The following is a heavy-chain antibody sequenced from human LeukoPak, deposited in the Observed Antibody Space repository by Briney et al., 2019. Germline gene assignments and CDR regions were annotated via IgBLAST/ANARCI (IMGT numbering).Heavy chain of an antibody. CDR1: GGSISSGDYY. CDR2: IYYSGST. V-gene: IGHV4-30-4*01. Sequence: PSETLSLTCTVSGGSISSGDYYWSWIRQPPGKGLEWIGYIYYSGSTYYNPSLKSRVTISVDTSKNQFSLKLSSVTAADTAVYYCARGVERFLEWLSFYYFDYWGQGTLSPSPQ. J-gene: IGHJ4*02. CDR3: ARGVERFLEWLSFYYFDY. D-gene: IGHD3-3*01.